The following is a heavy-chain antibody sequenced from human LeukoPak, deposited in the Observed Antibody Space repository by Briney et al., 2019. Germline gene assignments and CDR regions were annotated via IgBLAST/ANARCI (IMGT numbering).Heavy chain of an antibody. CDR3: ARVWNQYFDY. CDR2: ISSSSYI. J-gene: IGHJ4*02. Sequence: PGGSLRLSCAASGFTFSSYSMNWVRQAPGKGLEWVSSISSSSYIYYADSVKGRFTISRDNAKNPLYLQMNNPKAEDTAVYYCARVWNQYFDYWGQGTLVTVSS. CDR1: GFTFSSYS. V-gene: IGHV3-21*01. D-gene: IGHD1-14*01.